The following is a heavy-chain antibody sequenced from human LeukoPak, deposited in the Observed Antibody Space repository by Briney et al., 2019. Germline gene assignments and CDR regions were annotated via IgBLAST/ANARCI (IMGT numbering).Heavy chain of an antibody. J-gene: IGHJ3*02. V-gene: IGHV4-34*01. CDR1: GGSFSGYY. CDR2: INHSGST. D-gene: IGHD3-3*01. Sequence: LETLSLTCAVYGGSFSGYYWSWIRQPPGKGLEWIGEINHSGSTNYNPSLKSRVTISVDTSKSQFSLKLSSVTAADTAVYYCARGPTIFGVVIHQHDAFDIWGQGTMVTVSS. CDR3: ARGPTIFGVVIHQHDAFDI.